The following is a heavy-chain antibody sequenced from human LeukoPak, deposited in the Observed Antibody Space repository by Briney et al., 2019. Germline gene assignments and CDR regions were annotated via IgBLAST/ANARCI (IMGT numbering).Heavy chain of an antibody. CDR1: GGSFSSGGYY. CDR2: IYDSGST. CDR3: ARVLGCSGGSCYLGYYYYGMDV. D-gene: IGHD2-15*01. Sequence: SETLSLTCTVSGGSFSSGGYYWSWIRQHPGKGLEWIGYIYDSGSTYYNPSLKSRVIISVDTSKNQFSLKLSSVTAADTAVYYCARVLGCSGGSCYLGYYYYGMDVWGQGTTVTVSS. J-gene: IGHJ6*02. V-gene: IGHV4-31*03.